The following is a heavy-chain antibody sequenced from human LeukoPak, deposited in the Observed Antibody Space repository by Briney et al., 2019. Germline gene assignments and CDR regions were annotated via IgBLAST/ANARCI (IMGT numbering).Heavy chain of an antibody. CDR2: INPNSGGT. V-gene: IGHV1-2*02. Sequence: ASVKVSCKASGYTFTSYYMHWVRQAPGQGLAWMGWINPNSGGTNYAQKFQGRVTMTGDTSISTAYMELSRLRSDDTAVYYCARAYCSSTSCYARYYDFWTSLTNWFDPWGQGTLVTVSS. CDR3: ARAYCSSTSCYARYYDFWTSLTNWFDP. D-gene: IGHD2-2*01. J-gene: IGHJ5*02. CDR1: GYTFTSYY.